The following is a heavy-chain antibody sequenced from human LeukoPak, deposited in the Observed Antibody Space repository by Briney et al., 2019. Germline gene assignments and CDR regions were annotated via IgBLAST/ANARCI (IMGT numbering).Heavy chain of an antibody. V-gene: IGHV4-39*07. CDR2: IFYSGTT. J-gene: IGHJ4*02. CDR1: GGSVSSNNYY. Sequence: SETLSLTCTVSGGSVSSNNYYWGWIRHPPGKGLEWIATIFYSGTTYFNPSLKSRVTISVDTSKNQFSLKLSSVTAADTAVYYCARGLNDSSGYPYFDYWGQGTLVTVSS. CDR3: ARGLNDSSGYPYFDY. D-gene: IGHD3-22*01.